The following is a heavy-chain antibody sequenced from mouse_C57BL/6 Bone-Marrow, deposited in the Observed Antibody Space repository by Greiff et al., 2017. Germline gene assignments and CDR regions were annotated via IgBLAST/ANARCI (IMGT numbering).Heavy chain of an antibody. V-gene: IGHV1-61*01. Sequence: QVQLQQPGAELVRPGSSVKLSCKASGYTFTSYWMDWVKQRPEQGLEWIGNIYPSDSETHYHQKFKDKATLTVDKSSSTAYLQLSSLTSEDSAVYYCARRDYGYEGFAFWGQGTLVTVSA. CDR1: GYTFTSYW. D-gene: IGHD2-2*01. J-gene: IGHJ3*01. CDR3: ARRDYGYEGFAF. CDR2: IYPSDSET.